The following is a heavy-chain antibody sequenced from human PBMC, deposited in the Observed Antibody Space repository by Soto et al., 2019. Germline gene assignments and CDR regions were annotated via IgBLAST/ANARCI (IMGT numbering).Heavy chain of an antibody. D-gene: IGHD4-4*01. Sequence: GASVKVSCKASGGTFSSYAISWVRQAPGQGPEWMGGIIPIFGTANYAQKFQGRVTITADESTSTAYMELSSLRSEDTAVYYCARDGQLTVTRYYYYGMDVWGQGTTVTVS. V-gene: IGHV1-69*13. CDR2: IIPIFGTA. J-gene: IGHJ6*02. CDR3: ARDGQLTVTRYYYYGMDV. CDR1: GGTFSSYA.